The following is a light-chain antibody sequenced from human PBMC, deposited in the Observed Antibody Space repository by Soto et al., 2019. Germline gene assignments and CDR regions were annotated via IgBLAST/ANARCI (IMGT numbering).Light chain of an antibody. CDR2: TNN. Sequence: QSVLTQPPSASGTPGQRVTITCSGSSSNIGSTTVNWYQHLPGTAPKLLIYTNNQRPSGVPDRFSGSKSGTSASLAISGLQSEDEADYYCSSYAGGNNLYVFGTGTKLTVL. V-gene: IGLV1-44*01. CDR1: SSNIGSTT. CDR3: SSYAGGNNLYV. J-gene: IGLJ1*01.